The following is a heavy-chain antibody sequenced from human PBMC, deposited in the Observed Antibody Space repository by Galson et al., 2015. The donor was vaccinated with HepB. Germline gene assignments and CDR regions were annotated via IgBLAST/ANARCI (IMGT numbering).Heavy chain of an antibody. V-gene: IGHV7-4-1*02. CDR2: INTNTGNP. CDR1: GYTFTSYA. CDR3: ARLQPATNPDVPIFDY. J-gene: IGHJ4*02. D-gene: IGHD4-17*01. Sequence: SVKVSCKASGYTFTSYAMNWVRQAPGQGLEWIGWINTNTGNPTYAQGFTGRFVFSLDTSVSTAYLQISSLKAEDTAVYYCARLQPATNPDVPIFDYWGQGTLVTVSS.